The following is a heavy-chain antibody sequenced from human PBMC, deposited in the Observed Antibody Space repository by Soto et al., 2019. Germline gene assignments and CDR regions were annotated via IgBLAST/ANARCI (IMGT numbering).Heavy chain of an antibody. CDR1: GCSIKNTNYH. D-gene: IGHD2-21*02. CDR2: LYYRGAT. CDR3: FGVMAATLDY. Sequence: PXETLSLTCSVSGCSIKNTNYHWGWTRQPPGKGLEWIGTLYYRGATDYNPSLKTRVTISVDTSKNLLSLNLSSVTAADTAVYYCFGVMAATLDYWGQGTLVTVSS. J-gene: IGHJ4*01. V-gene: IGHV4-39*01.